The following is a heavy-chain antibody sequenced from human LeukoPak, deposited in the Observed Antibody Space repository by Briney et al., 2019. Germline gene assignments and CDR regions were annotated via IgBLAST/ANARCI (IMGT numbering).Heavy chain of an antibody. CDR3: AKGGSYYYDSGSHNYFDC. D-gene: IGHD3-22*01. CDR2: ISGSGGST. Sequence: PGRSLRLSCAASGLTFSNYAMSWVRQAPGKGLEWVSAISGSGGSTYYADSVKGRFTISRDNSQNTLYLQMNSLRAEDTAVYYCAKGGSYYYDSGSHNYFDCWGQGTLVTVSS. CDR1: GLTFSNYA. V-gene: IGHV3-23*01. J-gene: IGHJ4*02.